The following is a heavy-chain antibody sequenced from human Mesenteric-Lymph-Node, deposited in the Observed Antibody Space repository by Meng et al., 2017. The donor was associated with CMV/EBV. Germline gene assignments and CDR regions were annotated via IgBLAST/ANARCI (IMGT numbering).Heavy chain of an antibody. J-gene: IGHJ4*02. V-gene: IGHV3-21*01. Sequence: GESLKISCAASGFTFSSYSMNWVRQAPGKGLEWVSSISSRSTYIHYADSVKGRFTISRDNAKNSLYLQMYSLRAEDTAVYYCARGDRLSGGDRTLIDFWGQGTQVTVSS. CDR3: ARGDRLSGGDRTLIDF. D-gene: IGHD4-17*01. CDR1: GFTFSSYS. CDR2: ISSRSTYI.